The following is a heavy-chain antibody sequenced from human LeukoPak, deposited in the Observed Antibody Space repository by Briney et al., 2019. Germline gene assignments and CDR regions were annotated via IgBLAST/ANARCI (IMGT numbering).Heavy chain of an antibody. CDR1: GYSVSTNSAA. V-gene: IGHV6-1*01. Sequence: SQTLSLTCAISGYSVSTNSAAWNWIRQSPSRGLEWLGRTYYRSKWYNDYAVSLKSRITINPDTSKNQFSLQLNSVTPEDTAVYYCARDSGWYRGLDYWGQGALVTVSS. J-gene: IGHJ4*02. CDR3: ARDSGWYRGLDY. CDR2: TYYRSKWYN. D-gene: IGHD6-19*01.